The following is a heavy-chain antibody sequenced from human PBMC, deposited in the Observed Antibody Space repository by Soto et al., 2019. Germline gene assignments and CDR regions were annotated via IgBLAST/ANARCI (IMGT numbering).Heavy chain of an antibody. CDR2: IIPIFGTA. CDR3: AREKGAATKWFDP. D-gene: IGHD2-15*01. V-gene: IGHV1-69*13. J-gene: IGHJ5*02. CDR1: GVTFSRYA. Sequence: SVRVSCKASGVTFSRYAISWGRQAPGQGLEWMGGIIPIFGTANYAQKFQGRVTITADESTSTAYMELSSLRSEDTAVYYCAREKGAATKWFDPWGQGTLVTVSS.